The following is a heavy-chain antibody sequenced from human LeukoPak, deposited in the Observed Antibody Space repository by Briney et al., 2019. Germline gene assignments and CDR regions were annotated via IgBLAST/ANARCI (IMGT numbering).Heavy chain of an antibody. CDR1: GGSFSGYY. V-gene: IGHV4-34*01. CDR2: INHSGNT. D-gene: IGHD6-13*01. CDR3: ARAYSSSWYWNWFDP. J-gene: IGHJ5*02. Sequence: PSETLSLTCAVYGGSFSGYYWSWIRQPPGKGLEWIGEINHSGNTYYNPSLKSRVTVSVDMSKNQFSLRLNSVTAADTALYYCARAYSSSWYWNWFDPWGQGTLVTVSS.